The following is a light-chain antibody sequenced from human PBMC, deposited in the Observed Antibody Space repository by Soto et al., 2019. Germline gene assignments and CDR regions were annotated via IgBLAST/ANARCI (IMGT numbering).Light chain of an antibody. V-gene: IGLV2-8*01. Sequence: QSVLTQPPSPSGSPGQSVAIPCTGTGSDFGGYNYVSWYQQYPGKAPKLMIYEVSKRPSGVPDRFSGSKSGNTASLTVSGLQAEDEADYYCSSYAGSNNYVFGTGTKVTVL. J-gene: IGLJ1*01. CDR3: SSYAGSNNYV. CDR2: EVS. CDR1: GSDFGGYNY.